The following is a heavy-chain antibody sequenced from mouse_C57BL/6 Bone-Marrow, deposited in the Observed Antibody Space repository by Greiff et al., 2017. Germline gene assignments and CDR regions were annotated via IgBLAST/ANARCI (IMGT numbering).Heavy chain of an antibody. D-gene: IGHD2-4*01. Sequence: QVQLQQPGAELVKPGASVKLSCKASGYTFTNYWMHWVKQRPGQGLEWIGMMHPNGGSPDYNEKFKSEATLSVDKSSRTAYMELSSLTSEDSAVYDGARSYDDDGYTMDYWGQGTSVTVSS. CDR2: MHPNGGSP. V-gene: IGHV1-64*01. CDR1: GYTFTNYW. J-gene: IGHJ4*01. CDR3: ARSYDDDGYTMDY.